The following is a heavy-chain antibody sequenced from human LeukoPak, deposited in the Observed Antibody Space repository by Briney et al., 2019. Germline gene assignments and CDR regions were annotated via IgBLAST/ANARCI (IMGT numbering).Heavy chain of an antibody. V-gene: IGHV3-30*04. CDR2: ISYDGSNK. CDR1: GFTLSSYA. J-gene: IGHJ4*02. Sequence: GGSLRLPCAASGFTLSSYAMHWVGQAPGKGLEWVAVISYDGSNKYYADSVKGRFTISRDNSKNTLYLQMNSLRAEDTAVYYCARARAFDYWGEGTLVTVSS. CDR3: ARARAFDY.